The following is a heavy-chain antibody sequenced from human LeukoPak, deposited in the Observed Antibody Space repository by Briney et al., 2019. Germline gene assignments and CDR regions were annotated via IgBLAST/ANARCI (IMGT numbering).Heavy chain of an antibody. CDR3: ARGHSYGFDY. Sequence: SETLSLTCAVYGGSFSGYYWSWIRQPPGKGLEWIGEINHSGSTNYNPSLKSRVTISVDTSKNQFSLKLSSVTAADTAVYYCARGHSYGFDYWGQGTLVTASS. V-gene: IGHV4-34*01. CDR1: GGSFSGYY. D-gene: IGHD5-18*01. CDR2: INHSGST. J-gene: IGHJ4*02.